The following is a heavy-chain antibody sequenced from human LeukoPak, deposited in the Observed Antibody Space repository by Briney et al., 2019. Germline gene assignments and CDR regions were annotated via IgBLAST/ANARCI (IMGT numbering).Heavy chain of an antibody. CDR3: ARGEGYLNYYYMDV. V-gene: IGHV3-30*02. CDR1: GFTFSTYG. J-gene: IGHJ6*03. Sequence: GGSLRLSCAASGFTFSTYGMHWVRQAPGKGLEWVAFIRYDGTNKYYADSVKGRFTISRDNAKNSLYPQMNSLRAEDTAVYYCARGEGYLNYYYMDVWGKGTTVTISS. D-gene: IGHD1-1*01. CDR2: IRYDGTNK.